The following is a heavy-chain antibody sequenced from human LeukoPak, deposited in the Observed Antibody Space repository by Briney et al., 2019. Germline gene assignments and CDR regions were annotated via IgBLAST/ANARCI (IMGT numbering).Heavy chain of an antibody. V-gene: IGHV4-38-2*02. CDR2: IYHSGST. CDR1: GYSISSGYY. J-gene: IGHJ4*02. D-gene: IGHD3-9*01. CDR3: ARVLYYDILTGYSPFDY. Sequence: SDTLSLTCTVSGYSISSGYYWGWIRQPPGKGLEWIGSIYHSGSTYYNPSLKSRVTISVDTSKNQFSLKLSSVTAADTAVYYCARVLYYDILTGYSPFDYWGQGTLVTVSS.